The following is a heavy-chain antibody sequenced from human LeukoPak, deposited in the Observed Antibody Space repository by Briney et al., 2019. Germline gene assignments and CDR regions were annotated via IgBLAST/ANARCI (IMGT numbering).Heavy chain of an antibody. D-gene: IGHD6-19*01. Sequence: PGGSLRLSCAASGFSLSSYGMNWVRQAPGKGLEWVSYISSSSSTIYYADSVKGRFTISRDNAKNSLYLQMNSLRDEDTAVYYCARQVNSIAVAGMSNYWGQGTLSPSPQ. CDR2: ISSSSSTI. J-gene: IGHJ4*02. V-gene: IGHV3-48*02. CDR3: ARQVNSIAVAGMSNY. CDR1: GFSLSSYG.